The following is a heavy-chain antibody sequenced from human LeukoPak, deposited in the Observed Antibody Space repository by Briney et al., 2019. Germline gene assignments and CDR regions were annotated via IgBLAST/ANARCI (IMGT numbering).Heavy chain of an antibody. V-gene: IGHV4-4*07. CDR2: IYTSGST. Sequence: SETLCLTCTVSGGSISSYYWSWIRQPAGKGLEWIGRIYTSGSTNYNPSLKSRVTMSVDTSKNKFSLKLSSVTAADTAVYYCARDKAYCSGGSCYSSDDAFDIWGQGTMVTVSS. CDR1: GGSISSYY. CDR3: ARDKAYCSGGSCYSSDDAFDI. J-gene: IGHJ3*02. D-gene: IGHD2-15*01.